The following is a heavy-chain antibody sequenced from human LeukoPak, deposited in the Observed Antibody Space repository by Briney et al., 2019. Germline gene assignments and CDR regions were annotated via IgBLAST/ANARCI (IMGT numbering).Heavy chain of an antibody. D-gene: IGHD3-10*02. V-gene: IGHV3-48*03. CDR3: AELGITMIGGV. Sequence: GGALRLSCTTSGFTFTDYWMTWVRQAPGNGLEWVAYISSSGSTIYYADSVKRRFTISRDNAKNSLYLQMNSLRAEDTAVYYCAELGITMIGGVWGKGTTVTISS. CDR2: ISSSGSTI. CDR1: GFTFTDYW. J-gene: IGHJ6*04.